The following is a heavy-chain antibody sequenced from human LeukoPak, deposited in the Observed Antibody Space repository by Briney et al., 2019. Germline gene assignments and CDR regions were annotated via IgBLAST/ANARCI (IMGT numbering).Heavy chain of an antibody. V-gene: IGHV4-61*01. CDR1: GGSINSSSYY. J-gene: IGHJ4*02. D-gene: IGHD5-12*01. CDR2: IYYSGST. CDR3: ARDPVDIVATGYFDY. Sequence: SETLSLTCTVSGGSINSSSYYWGWIRQPPGKGLEWIGYIYYSGSTNYNPSLKSRVTISVDTSKNQFSLKLSSVTAADTAVYYCARDPVDIVATGYFDYWGQGTLVTVSS.